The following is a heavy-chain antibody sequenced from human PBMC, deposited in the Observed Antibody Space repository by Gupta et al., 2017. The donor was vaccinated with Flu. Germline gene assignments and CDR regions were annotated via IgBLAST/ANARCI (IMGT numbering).Heavy chain of an antibody. Sequence: EGQLVESGGGLVKPGGSLRLSCAASGFSFSYAYMNWVGQAPGKGLEWVGRLKSEADGGTADYAAPVKGRFTISRDDSKNTLWLQMNSLRTEDTAVYYCTTDSSGGITFDMWGQVTPVTVS. CDR3: TTDSSGGITFDM. CDR1: GFSFSYAY. D-gene: IGHD3-10*01. CDR2: LKSEADGGTA. J-gene: IGHJ3*02. V-gene: IGHV3-15*01.